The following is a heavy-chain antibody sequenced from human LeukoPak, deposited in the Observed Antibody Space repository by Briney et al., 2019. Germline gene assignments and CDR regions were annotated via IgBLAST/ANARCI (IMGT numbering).Heavy chain of an antibody. J-gene: IGHJ4*02. V-gene: IGHV1-2*02. CDR2: INPNSGGT. Sequence: ASVKVSCKASGYTFTGYYMHWVRQAPGQGLEWMGWINPNSGGTNYAQKFQGRVTMTRDTSISTAYMELSRLRSDDTAVYYCARAFHRKQIVTRDYWGQGTLVTVSS. CDR1: GYTFTGYY. CDR3: ARAFHRKQIVTRDY. D-gene: IGHD2/OR15-2a*01.